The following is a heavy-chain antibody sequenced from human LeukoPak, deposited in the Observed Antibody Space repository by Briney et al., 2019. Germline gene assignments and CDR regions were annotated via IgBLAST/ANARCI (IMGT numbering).Heavy chain of an antibody. Sequence: SETLSLTCAVYGGSFSGYYWSWIRHPPGEGLEWIGEINHSGSTNYNPYLKSRVTISVDTSKNQFSLKLSSVTAADTAVYYCARATVPYSSSYYYWGQGPLVTVSS. CDR2: INHSGST. J-gene: IGHJ4*02. D-gene: IGHD6-13*01. CDR3: ARATVPYSSSYYY. CDR1: GGSFSGYY. V-gene: IGHV4-34*01.